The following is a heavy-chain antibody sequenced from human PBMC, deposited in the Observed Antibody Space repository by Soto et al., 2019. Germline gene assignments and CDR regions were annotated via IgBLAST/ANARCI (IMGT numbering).Heavy chain of an antibody. CDR3: ARDVPPSIAAAAPYLAY. D-gene: IGHD6-13*01. CDR1: GGTFSSYT. V-gene: IGHV1-69*08. J-gene: IGHJ4*02. CDR2: IIPILGIA. Sequence: QVQLVQSAAEVKKPGSSVKVSCKASGGTFSSYTISWVRQATGQGIEWLGRIIPILGIANHAQKFQGRVTITADKSTRTAYIELSSLRSEDTAVYYCARDVPPSIAAAAPYLAYWGQGTLVTVSS.